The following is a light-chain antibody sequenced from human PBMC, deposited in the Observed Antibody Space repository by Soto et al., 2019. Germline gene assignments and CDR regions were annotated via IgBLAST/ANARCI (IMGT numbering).Light chain of an antibody. CDR2: GNN. CDR3: QSYDNSLNEWV. V-gene: IGLV1-40*01. Sequence: QSVLTQPPSVSGAPGQRVTISCTGTASSIAARYDVHWYQQTPGKAPKLLIYGNNNRPSGVPDRFSASKSGISASLAITGLQADDEADYYCQSYDNSLNEWVFGGGTKLTVL. J-gene: IGLJ3*02. CDR1: ASSIAARYD.